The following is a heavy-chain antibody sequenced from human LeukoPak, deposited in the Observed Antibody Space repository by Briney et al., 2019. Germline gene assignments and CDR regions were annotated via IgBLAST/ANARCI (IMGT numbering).Heavy chain of an antibody. V-gene: IGHV1-69*13. D-gene: IGHD5-12*01. CDR1: GGTFSSYA. J-gene: IGHJ4*02. CDR2: IIPIFGTA. CDR3: ARGTYSGYYYFDY. Sequence: ASVKVSCKASGGTFSSYAISWVRQAPGQGLEWMGGIIPIFGTANYAQKFQGRVTITADESTSTAYMELSSLRSEDTAVYYCARGTYSGYYYFDYWGQGTLVTVSS.